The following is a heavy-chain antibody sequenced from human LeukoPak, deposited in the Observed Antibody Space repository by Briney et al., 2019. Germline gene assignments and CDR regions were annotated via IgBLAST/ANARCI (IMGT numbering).Heavy chain of an antibody. J-gene: IGHJ1*01. CDR2: MSGSGGST. V-gene: IGHV3-23*01. D-gene: IGHD4-17*01. CDR3: AKEIYGDSTGGRFQH. CDR1: GFTFSSYA. Sequence: GGSLRLSCAASGFTFSSYAMSWVRQAPGKGLEWVSVMSGSGGSTYYADSVKGRFTISRDNSKNTLYLQMNSLRAEDTAVYYCAKEIYGDSTGGRFQHWGQGTLVTVSS.